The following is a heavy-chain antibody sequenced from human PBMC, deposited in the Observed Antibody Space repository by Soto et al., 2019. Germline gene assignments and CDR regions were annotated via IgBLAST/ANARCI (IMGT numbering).Heavy chain of an antibody. CDR2: IWHDGSNK. CDR1: GFTFRRYG. Sequence: QVQLVESGGGVVQSGRSLRLSCAMSGFTFRRYGMHWVRQAPGKGLVWVAVIWHDGSNKYYADSVKGRFSLSRDNSKNTLFLQMNRLRAEATAVYFCARDPSGYDPYYFDKWGQGTLVTVYS. D-gene: IGHD5-12*01. CDR3: ARDPSGYDPYYFDK. V-gene: IGHV3-33*01. J-gene: IGHJ4*02.